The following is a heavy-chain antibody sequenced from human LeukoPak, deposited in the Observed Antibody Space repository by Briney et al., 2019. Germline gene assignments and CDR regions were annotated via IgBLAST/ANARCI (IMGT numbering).Heavy chain of an antibody. Sequence: PGGSLRLSCAASGFIFSSYAMSWVRQAPGKGLEWVSSIGRNGGGTYYAVSVKGRFTISRDNSKNTLYLQMNSLRAEDTAVYYCATTLHSGYYDLYWGQGTLVTVSS. V-gene: IGHV3-23*01. D-gene: IGHD3-22*01. J-gene: IGHJ4*02. CDR3: ATTLHSGYYDLY. CDR1: GFIFSSYA. CDR2: IGRNGGGT.